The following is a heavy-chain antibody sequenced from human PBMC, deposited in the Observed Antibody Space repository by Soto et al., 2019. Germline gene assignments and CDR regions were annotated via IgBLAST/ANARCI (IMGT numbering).Heavy chain of an antibody. CDR2: IYSGGST. V-gene: IGHV3-53*04. Sequence: EVQLVESGGGLVQPGGSLTLSCAASGFTVSSNYMSWVRQAPGKGLEWVSGIYSGGSTYYADSVKGRFTISRHNSKNPLYLQMNSLGAEDTAVYYCARHYSVYDFSAFDIWGQGKMVTVSS. J-gene: IGHJ3*02. CDR1: GFTVSSNY. D-gene: IGHD5-12*01. CDR3: ARHYSVYDFSAFDI.